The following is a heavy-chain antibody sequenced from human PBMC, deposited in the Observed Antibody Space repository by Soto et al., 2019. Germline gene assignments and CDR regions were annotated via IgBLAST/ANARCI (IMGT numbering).Heavy chain of an antibody. D-gene: IGHD4-17*01. J-gene: IGHJ4*02. CDR1: GGSIISGGYS. V-gene: IGHV4-30-2*01. Sequence: SQPLCLTCAVSGGSIISGGYSCSWIRQPPGKGLEWIGYIYHSGSTYYNPSLKSRVTISVDRSKNQFSLKLSSVTAADTAVYYCVRGPYGDYAVDYWGQGTLVTVSS. CDR3: VRGPYGDYAVDY. CDR2: IYHSGST.